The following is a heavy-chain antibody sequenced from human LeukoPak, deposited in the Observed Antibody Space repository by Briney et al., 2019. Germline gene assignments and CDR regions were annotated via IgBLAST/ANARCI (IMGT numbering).Heavy chain of an antibody. Sequence: GGSLRLSCAASGFTFSNAWMSWVRQAPGKGLEWVGRIKSKTDGGTTDYAAPVKGRFTISRDDSKNTLYLQMNSLKTEDTAVYYCTTGEGYDSSGFDYWGQGTLVTVSS. CDR1: GFTFSNAW. J-gene: IGHJ4*02. D-gene: IGHD3-22*01. CDR3: TTGEGYDSSGFDY. CDR2: IKSKTDGGTT. V-gene: IGHV3-15*01.